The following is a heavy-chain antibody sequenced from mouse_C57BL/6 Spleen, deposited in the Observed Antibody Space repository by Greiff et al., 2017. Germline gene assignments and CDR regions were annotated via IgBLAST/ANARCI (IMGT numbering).Heavy chain of an antibody. CDR1: GYTFTNYW. CDR3: ARGGNYKDY. CDR2: IYPGGGYT. Sequence: QVQLKESGAELVRPGTSVKMSCKASGYTFTNYWIGWAKQRPGHGLEWIGDIYPGGGYTNYNEKFKGKATLTADKSSSTAYMQFSSLTSEDSAIYYCARGGNYKDYWGQGTTLTVSS. V-gene: IGHV1-63*01. D-gene: IGHD2-1*01. J-gene: IGHJ2*01.